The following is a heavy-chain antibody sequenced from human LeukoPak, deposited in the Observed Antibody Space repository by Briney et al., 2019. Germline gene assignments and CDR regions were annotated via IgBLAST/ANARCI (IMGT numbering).Heavy chain of an antibody. D-gene: IGHD3-10*01. CDR3: ASILRSSSGYYFDY. V-gene: IGHV3-66*01. CDR1: GFTVSTNY. Sequence: GGSLRLSCAASGFTVSTNYMSWVRQAPGEGLEWVSVIYSGDTTFYADSVRGKFTISRDNSKNTLYLQMNSLRAEDTAVYYCASILRSSSGYYFDYWGQGTLVTVSS. CDR2: IYSGDTT. J-gene: IGHJ4*02.